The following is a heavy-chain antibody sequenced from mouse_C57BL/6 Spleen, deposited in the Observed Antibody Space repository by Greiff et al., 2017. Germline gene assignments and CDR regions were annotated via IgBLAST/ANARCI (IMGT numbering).Heavy chain of an antibody. CDR2: ISDGGSYT. V-gene: IGHV5-4*01. D-gene: IGHD1-1*01. CDR3: ARGPNISSSSCYFDY. CDR1: GFTFSSYA. Sequence: EVHLVESGGGLVKPGGSLKLSCAASGFTFSSYAMSWVRQTPEKRLEWVATISDGGSYTYYPDNVKGRFTISRDNAKNNLYLQLSHLKSEDTAVYYCARGPNISSSSCYFDYWGQGTTLTVSS. J-gene: IGHJ2*01.